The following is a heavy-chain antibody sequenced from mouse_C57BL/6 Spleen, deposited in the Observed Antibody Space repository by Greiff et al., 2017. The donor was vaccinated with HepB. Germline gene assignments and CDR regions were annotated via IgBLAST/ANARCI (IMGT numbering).Heavy chain of an antibody. J-gene: IGHJ2*01. V-gene: IGHV1-52*01. CDR1: GYTFTSYW. D-gene: IGHD4-1*02. CDR2: IDPSDSET. CDR3: AREGVAQLGRYYFDY. Sequence: QVQLKQPGAELVRPGSSVKLSCKASGYTFTSYWMHWVKQRPIQGLEWIGNIDPSDSETHYNQKFKDKATLTVDKSSSTAYMQLSSLTSEDSAVYYCAREGVAQLGRYYFDYWGQGTTLTVSS.